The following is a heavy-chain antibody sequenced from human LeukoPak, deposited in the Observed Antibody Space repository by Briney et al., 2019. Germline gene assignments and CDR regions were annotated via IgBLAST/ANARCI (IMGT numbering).Heavy chain of an antibody. Sequence: GESLRISCRGSGYSFTNYWIGWVRQMPGKGLEWMGIIYPGDSDTRYSPSFQDQVTISADKSISTAYLQWSSLKASDTAMYYCAKATYDSSGYDAFDIWGQGTMVTVSS. CDR2: IYPGDSDT. V-gene: IGHV5-51*01. D-gene: IGHD3-22*01. J-gene: IGHJ3*02. CDR1: GYSFTNYW. CDR3: AKATYDSSGYDAFDI.